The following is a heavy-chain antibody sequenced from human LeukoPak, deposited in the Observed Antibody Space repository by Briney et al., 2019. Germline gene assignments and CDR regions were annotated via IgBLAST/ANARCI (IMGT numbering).Heavy chain of an antibody. Sequence: SETLSLTCAVYGGSFSGYYWSWIRQPPGKGLEWIGEINHSGSTNYNPSLKSRVTISVDTSKNQFSLKLSSVTAADTAVYYCARGLLRVEMATIPQIIPFFDPWGQGTLVTVSS. V-gene: IGHV4-34*01. CDR3: ARGLLRVEMATIPQIIPFFDP. D-gene: IGHD5-24*01. J-gene: IGHJ5*02. CDR2: INHSGST. CDR1: GGSFSGYY.